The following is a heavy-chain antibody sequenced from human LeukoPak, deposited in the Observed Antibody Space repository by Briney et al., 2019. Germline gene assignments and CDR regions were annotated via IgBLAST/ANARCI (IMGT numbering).Heavy chain of an antibody. CDR1: GFTFSSYS. Sequence: GGSLRLSCAASGFTFSSYSMNWVRQAPGKGLEWVSSISSSSSYIYYADSVKGRFTISRDNAKNSLYLLMNSLRAEDTAVYYCASPRTDNDFDYRGQGTLVTVSS. CDR2: ISSSSSYI. J-gene: IGHJ4*02. D-gene: IGHD1-1*01. V-gene: IGHV3-21*01. CDR3: ASPRTDNDFDY.